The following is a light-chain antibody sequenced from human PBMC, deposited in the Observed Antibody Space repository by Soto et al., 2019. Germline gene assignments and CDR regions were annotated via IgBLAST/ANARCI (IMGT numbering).Light chain of an antibody. Sequence: ESVLTQSPCTLSLSPGQRTTLSSRASQSVSSNYLAWYQQKPGQAPRLLIYGASTRATGIPDRFSGSGSGTDFTLTISRLEPEDFATYYCQQSYTTPITFGQGTRLEI. CDR2: GAS. CDR1: QSVSSNY. CDR3: QQSYTTPIT. J-gene: IGKJ5*01. V-gene: IGKV3-20*01.